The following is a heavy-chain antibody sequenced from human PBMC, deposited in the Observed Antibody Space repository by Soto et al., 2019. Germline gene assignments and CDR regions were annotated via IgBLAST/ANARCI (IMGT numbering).Heavy chain of an antibody. D-gene: IGHD1-26*01. Sequence: ASVKGYCTASGYTFTSYGISWVRQAPGQGLEWMGWISAYNGNTNYAQKLQGRVTMTTDTSTSTAYMELRSLRSDDTAVYYCARERESGRYYDYYGMDGCGQGTTVTVS. J-gene: IGHJ6*02. CDR2: ISAYNGNT. CDR1: GYTFTSYG. CDR3: ARERESGRYYDYYGMDG. V-gene: IGHV1-18*01.